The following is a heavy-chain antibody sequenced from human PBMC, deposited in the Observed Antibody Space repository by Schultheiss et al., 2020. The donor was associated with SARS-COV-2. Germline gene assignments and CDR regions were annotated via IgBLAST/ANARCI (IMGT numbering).Heavy chain of an antibody. D-gene: IGHD5-12*01. J-gene: IGHJ5*02. CDR3: ARVATPGWWFDP. CDR2: IYSSGST. V-gene: IGHV4-4*07. Sequence: LETLSLTCTVSGGSISNYYWSWIRQPAGKGLECIGLIYSSGSTNYNPSLKSRVTMSVDTSKNQFSLTVRSVTAADTAVYYCARVATPGWWFDPWGQGTLVTVSS. CDR1: GGSISNYY.